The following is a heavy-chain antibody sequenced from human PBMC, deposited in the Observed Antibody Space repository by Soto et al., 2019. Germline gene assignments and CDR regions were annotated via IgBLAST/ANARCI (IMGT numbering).Heavy chain of an antibody. J-gene: IGHJ4*02. D-gene: IGHD3-22*01. CDR2: IIPILGIA. CDR1: GGTFSSYT. Sequence: QVQLVQSGAEVKKPGSSVKVSCKASGGTFSSYTISWVRQAPGQGLEWMGRIIPILGIANYAQKFQGRVTITADKSTSTAYMELSSLRSEDTAVYYCATRPPTYYYDSSGYSFDYWGQGTLVTVSS. V-gene: IGHV1-69*02. CDR3: ATRPPTYYYDSSGYSFDY.